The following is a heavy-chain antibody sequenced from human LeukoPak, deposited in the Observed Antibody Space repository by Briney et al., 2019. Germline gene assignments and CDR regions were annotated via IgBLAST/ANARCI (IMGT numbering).Heavy chain of an antibody. Sequence: PSETLSPTCTVSGGSISSYYWSWIRQPPGKGLEWIGYIYYSGSTNYNPSLKSRVTISVDTSKNQFSLKLRSVTAADTAVYYCARVTGYVIEDYFDYWGQGTLVTVSS. J-gene: IGHJ4*02. CDR3: ARVTGYVIEDYFDY. V-gene: IGHV4-59*01. CDR1: GGSISSYY. CDR2: IYYSGST. D-gene: IGHD3-22*01.